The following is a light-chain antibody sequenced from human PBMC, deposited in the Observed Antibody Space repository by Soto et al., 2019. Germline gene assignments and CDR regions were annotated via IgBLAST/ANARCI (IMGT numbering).Light chain of an antibody. CDR3: QNYNNWPWT. J-gene: IGKJ1*01. CDR1: QSVSSN. V-gene: IGKV3-15*01. CDR2: GAS. Sequence: EIGLPQSPATLSVSPGARATLSCRASQSVSSNLAWYPQHPGQAPRLLIYGASTRATGITARFSGSGSATEFTLTSNTLQSKVFAAYYCQNYNNWPWTFGQGTKVYIK.